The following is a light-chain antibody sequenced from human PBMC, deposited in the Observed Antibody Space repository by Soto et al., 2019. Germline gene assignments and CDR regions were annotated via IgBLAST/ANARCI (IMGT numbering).Light chain of an antibody. CDR3: ASYTITSTRV. J-gene: IGLJ3*02. Sequence: QPASVSGSPGQSITISCTGSNDDVGAYNYVSWYQQHPGKAPRLIIYEVNNQPSGVSHRFSGSKSGNTASLTISGLQADDEADYYCASYTITSTRVFGGGTQLTVL. V-gene: IGLV2-14*01. CDR2: EVN. CDR1: NDDVGAYNY.